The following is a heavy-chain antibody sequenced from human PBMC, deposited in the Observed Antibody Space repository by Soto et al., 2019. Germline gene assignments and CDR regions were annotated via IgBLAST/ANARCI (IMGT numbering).Heavy chain of an antibody. CDR1: GYTFTSYC. D-gene: IGHD5-12*01. Sequence: ASVKVSCKASGYTFTSYCISWVRQAPGQGLEWMGWISAYNGNTNYAQKLQGRVTMTTDTSTSTAYMELRSLRSDDTAVYYCASDQFSGYDLAPARYCGQALFVTVS. V-gene: IGHV1-18*01. CDR3: ASDQFSGYDLAPARY. CDR2: ISAYNGNT. J-gene: IGHJ4*02.